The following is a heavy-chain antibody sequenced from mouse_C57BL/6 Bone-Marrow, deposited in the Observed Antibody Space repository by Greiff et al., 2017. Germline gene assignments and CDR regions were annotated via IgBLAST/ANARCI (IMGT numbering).Heavy chain of an antibody. V-gene: IGHV5-6*01. Sequence: EVQLVESGGDLVKPGGSLTLSCAASGFTFSSYGMSWVRQTPDKRLEWVATISSGGSYTYYPDSVKGRFTISRDNAKNTLYLQMSSLKSEDTAMYYCARHEDYYSNYDYYAMDYWGRGTSVTVSS. CDR3: ARHEDYYSNYDYYAMDY. CDR1: GFTFSSYG. CDR2: ISSGGSYT. D-gene: IGHD2-5*01. J-gene: IGHJ4*01.